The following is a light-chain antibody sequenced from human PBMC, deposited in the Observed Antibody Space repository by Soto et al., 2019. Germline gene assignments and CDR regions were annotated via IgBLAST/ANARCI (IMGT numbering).Light chain of an antibody. J-gene: IGKJ4*01. CDR3: QQRYNWPPLT. V-gene: IGKV3D-20*02. CDR2: NAS. CDR1: QSVSSSY. Sequence: EIVLTQSPGTLSLSPGERATLSCRASQSVSSSYLAWYQQKPGQAPRLLIFNASNRATGIPARFSGSGSGTDFTLTISSLGPEDFAVYYCQQRYNWPPLTFGGGTTVEIK.